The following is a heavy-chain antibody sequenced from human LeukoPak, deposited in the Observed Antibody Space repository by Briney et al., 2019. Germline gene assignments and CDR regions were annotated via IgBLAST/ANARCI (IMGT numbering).Heavy chain of an antibody. CDR3: ARPVDSSIWYDALDI. Sequence: SETLSLTCTVSGVSISSYYWTWIRQPPGKGLEWIGNINYSGSPNYNPSLKSRVTMSLDTSKNQFSLKLSSVTAADTAVYYCARPVDSSIWYDALDIWGQGTVVTVSS. D-gene: IGHD6-13*01. CDR2: INYSGSP. V-gene: IGHV4-59*08. J-gene: IGHJ3*02. CDR1: GVSISSYY.